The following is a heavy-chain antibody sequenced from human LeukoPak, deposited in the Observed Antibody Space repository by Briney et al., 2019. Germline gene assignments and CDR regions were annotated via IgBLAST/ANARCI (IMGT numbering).Heavy chain of an antibody. Sequence: GGSLRLSCAASGFTFISYWMHWVRQAPGKGLVWVARINNDGSSTTYADSVKGRFTISRDNAKNSLSLQMNSLRAEDTAVYYCARDTQCSSTSCYNAFDIWGQGTMVTVSS. CDR1: GFTFISYW. CDR2: INNDGSST. CDR3: ARDTQCSSTSCYNAFDI. V-gene: IGHV3-74*03. D-gene: IGHD2-2*02. J-gene: IGHJ3*02.